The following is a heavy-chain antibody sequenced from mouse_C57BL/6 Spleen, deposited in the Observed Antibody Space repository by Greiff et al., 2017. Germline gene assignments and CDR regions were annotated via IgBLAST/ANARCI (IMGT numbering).Heavy chain of an antibody. D-gene: IGHD1-1*01. V-gene: IGHV1-69*01. CDR2: IDPSDSYT. Sequence: QVQLQQPGAELVMPGASVKLSCKASGYTFTSYWMHWVKQRPGQGLEWIGEIDPSDSYTNYNQKFKGKSTLTVDKSSSTAYMQLSSLTSEDSAVYYCARPAFDYGSRPWYFGVGGTGTTVTVSS. CDR3: ARPAFDYGSRPWYFGV. J-gene: IGHJ1*03. CDR1: GYTFTSYW.